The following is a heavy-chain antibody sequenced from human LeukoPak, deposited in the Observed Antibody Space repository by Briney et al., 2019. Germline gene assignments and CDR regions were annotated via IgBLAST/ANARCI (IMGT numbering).Heavy chain of an antibody. V-gene: IGHV4-34*01. CDR2: INHSGST. J-gene: IGHJ4*02. CDR1: GGSFSGYY. Sequence: PSETLSLTCAVYGGSFSGYYWSWIRQPPGKGLEWIGEINHSGSTNYNPSLKSRVTISVDTSKDQFSLKLNSVTAAGTAVYYCARDSSGIAAPGTDWGQGTLVTVSS. CDR3: ARDSSGIAAPGTD. D-gene: IGHD6-13*01.